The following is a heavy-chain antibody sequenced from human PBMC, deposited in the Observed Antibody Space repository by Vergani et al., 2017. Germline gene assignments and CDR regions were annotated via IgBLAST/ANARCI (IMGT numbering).Heavy chain of an antibody. J-gene: IGHJ4*02. CDR2: INHSGRT. CDR1: GGSFSGYY. D-gene: IGHD3-22*01. Sequence: QVQLQQWGAGLLKPSETLSLSCAVYGGSFSGYYWSWIRQPPGKGLEWIGEINHSGRTNYNPSLKSRVTISVDTSKNQFSLKLNSVTAADTAMYYCARMGGYDEGDAFRIGYFDSWGPGILVAVSS. CDR3: ARMGGYDEGDAFRIGYFDS. V-gene: IGHV4-34*01.